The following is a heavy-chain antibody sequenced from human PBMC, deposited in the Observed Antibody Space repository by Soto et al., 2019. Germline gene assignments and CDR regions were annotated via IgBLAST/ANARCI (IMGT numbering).Heavy chain of an antibody. CDR2: IYYNGNT. CDR3: ARDGRLMLRGFSFYNGMDV. CDR1: GGSISGYY. Sequence: SETLSLTCTVSGGSISGYYWNWIRQPPGRGLEWIGYIYYNGNTNYNPSLKSRVTMSVDRSKNQFSLKLTSVTAADTAVYFCARDGRLMLRGFSFYNGMDVWGQGTTVTVSS. J-gene: IGHJ6*02. D-gene: IGHD3-10*01. V-gene: IGHV4-59*01.